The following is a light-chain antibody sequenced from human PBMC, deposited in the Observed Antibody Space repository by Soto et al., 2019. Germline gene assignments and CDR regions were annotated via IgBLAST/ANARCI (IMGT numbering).Light chain of an antibody. J-gene: IGKJ2*01. Sequence: EIVMTQSPDTLSVSPGERATLSCRASQSVSTNLAWYQQKPGQAPRLLIYGASTRATGIPARFSGSGSGTEFTLTISSLQSEDFAGYPCQQYNNWPYTFGQGTKLEIK. V-gene: IGKV3-15*01. CDR1: QSVSTN. CDR3: QQYNNWPYT. CDR2: GAS.